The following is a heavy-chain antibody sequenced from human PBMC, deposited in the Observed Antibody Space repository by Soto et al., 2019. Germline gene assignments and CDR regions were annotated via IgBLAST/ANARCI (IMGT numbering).Heavy chain of an antibody. CDR3: ARFNWYFDL. J-gene: IGHJ2*01. Sequence: QVQLQESGPGLVKPSETLSLTCTVSGGSISSYYWSWIRQPPGKGLEWIGYIYYRGSTNYNPSLKXPXTXXVDTSKNQFSLQLSSVTAADTAMYYCARFNWYFDLWGRGTLVTVSS. CDR2: IYYRGST. CDR1: GGSISSYY. V-gene: IGHV4-59*01.